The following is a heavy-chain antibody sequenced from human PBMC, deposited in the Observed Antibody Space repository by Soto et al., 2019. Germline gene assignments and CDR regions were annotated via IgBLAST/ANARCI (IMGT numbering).Heavy chain of an antibody. CDR1: GFTVSSNY. J-gene: IGHJ4*02. V-gene: IGHV3-53*01. CDR3: ARDIAVAGLDY. Sequence: PGGSLWLSCAASGFTVSSNYMSWVRQAPGKGLEWVSVIYSGVSTYYADSVKGRFTISRDNSKNTLYLQMNSLRAEDTAVYYCARDIAVAGLDYWGQGTLVTVSS. CDR2: IYSGVST. D-gene: IGHD6-19*01.